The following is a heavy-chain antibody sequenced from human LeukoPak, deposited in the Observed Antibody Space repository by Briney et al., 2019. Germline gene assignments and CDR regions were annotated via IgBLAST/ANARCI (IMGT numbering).Heavy chain of an antibody. CDR3: ARHEVGGDSSSGYEYYYYMDD. CDR2: IYPDDSDT. CDR1: GYTFTNYW. J-gene: IGHJ6*03. Sequence: GESLKISCKASGYTFTNYWIGWVRQMPGKGLEWMGIIYPDDSDTKYSPSFQGHVTISVDESISTAYLQWSSLKASDTAIYYCARHEVGGDSSSGYEYYYYMDDWGKGTAVTVFS. V-gene: IGHV5-51*01. D-gene: IGHD3-3*01.